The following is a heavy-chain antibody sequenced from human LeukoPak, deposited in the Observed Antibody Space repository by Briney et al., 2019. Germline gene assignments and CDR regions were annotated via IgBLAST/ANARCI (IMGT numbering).Heavy chain of an antibody. D-gene: IGHD3-16*01. Sequence: PGRSLRLSCAASGFTFSSYSMHWVRQAAGKGLAWVGVIAYDGSSEYYADSVRGRSAISRDNSKNKLYLQMNSLRAEDTAVFYCARDRSDYSIEYYYYGMDVWGQGTTVTVSS. CDR3: ARDRSDYSIEYYYYGMDV. CDR2: IAYDGSSE. CDR1: GFTFSSYS. J-gene: IGHJ6*02. V-gene: IGHV3-30*09.